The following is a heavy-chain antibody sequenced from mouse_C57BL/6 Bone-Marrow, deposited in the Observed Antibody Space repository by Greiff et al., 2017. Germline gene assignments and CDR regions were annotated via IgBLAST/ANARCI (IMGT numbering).Heavy chain of an antibody. CDR1: GYIFTEYT. J-gene: IGHJ2*01. CDR2: FYPGSGSI. D-gene: IGHD2-4*01. CDR3: ARHERYYDYEGYFDY. V-gene: IGHV1-62-2*01. Sequence: VKLMESGAELVKPGASVKLSCKASGYIFTEYTIHWVKQRSGQGLEWIGWFYPGSGSIKYNERFKEKATLTAEKSSNTVYMELSRLTSEDSAVYFCARHERYYDYEGYFDYWGQGTTLTVSS.